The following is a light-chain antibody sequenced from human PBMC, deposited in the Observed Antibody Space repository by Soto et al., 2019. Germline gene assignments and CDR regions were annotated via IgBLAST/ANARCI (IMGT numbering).Light chain of an antibody. CDR3: QQYGSSPWT. J-gene: IGKJ1*01. CDR1: QSVSSSY. V-gene: IGKV3-20*01. CDR2: GAS. Sequence: EIVLTQSPGTLSLSPGERATLSCRASQSVSSSYLAWYQQNRGQAPRLLIYGASSRAPGIPDRFGGSGSGTDFTLTISRLEPEDFAVYYCQQYGSSPWTSGQGPKV.